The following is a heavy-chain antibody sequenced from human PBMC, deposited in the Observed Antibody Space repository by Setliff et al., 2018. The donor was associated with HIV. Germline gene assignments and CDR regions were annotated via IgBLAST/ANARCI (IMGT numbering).Heavy chain of an antibody. D-gene: IGHD3-22*01. Sequence: LRLSCTASGFNFNHYAMHWVRQVPGKGLEWVSGITWNRAIIFYTESVKGRFTISRDNSKNTLYLQMSSLRAEDTAVYYCVKENYYDSSGYPYWGQGTLVTVSS. V-gene: IGHV3-9*01. CDR1: GFNFNHYA. CDR2: ITWNRAII. CDR3: VKENYYDSSGYPY. J-gene: IGHJ4*02.